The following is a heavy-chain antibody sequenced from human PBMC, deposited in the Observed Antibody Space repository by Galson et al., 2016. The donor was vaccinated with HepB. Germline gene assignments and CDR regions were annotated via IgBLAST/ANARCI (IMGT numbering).Heavy chain of an antibody. CDR3: ARLGRGSGWFDY. D-gene: IGHD6-19*01. CDR1: GYTFTNYG. J-gene: IGHJ4*02. V-gene: IGHV1-18*01. CDR2: ISTYNGHT. Sequence: SVKVSCKVSGYTFTNYGPSWVRQAPGQGLEWMGWISTYNGHTDYAQNFQGRVTLTADTSTSTAYMELRSLISDDTAVYYCARLGRGSGWFDYWGQGTLVTVSS.